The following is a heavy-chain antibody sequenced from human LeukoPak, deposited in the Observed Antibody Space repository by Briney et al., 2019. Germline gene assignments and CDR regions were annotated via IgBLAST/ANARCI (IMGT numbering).Heavy chain of an antibody. J-gene: IGHJ6*02. CDR3: ARGGYARYYGMDV. D-gene: IGHD5-18*01. CDR2: IYSGGTT. CDR1: GFTFSSYA. V-gene: IGHV3-53*01. Sequence: GGSLRLSCAASGFTFSSYAMSWVRQAPGKGLEWVSVIYSGGTTNYADSVKGRFTISRDNSKHTVYLQMNSLRAEDTAVYYCARGGYARYYGMDVWGQGTTVTVSS.